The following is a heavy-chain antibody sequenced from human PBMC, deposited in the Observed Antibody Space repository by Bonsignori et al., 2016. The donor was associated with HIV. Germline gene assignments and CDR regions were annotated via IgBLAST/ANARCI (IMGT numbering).Heavy chain of an antibody. V-gene: IGHV1-46*01. CDR3: AREGGGYSYGWGGY. J-gene: IGHJ4*02. D-gene: IGHD5-18*01. CDR2: INPSGGST. Sequence: WVRQAPGQGLEWMGIINPSGGSTSYAQKFQGRVTMTRDTSTSTVYMELSSLRSEDTAVYYCAREGGGYSYGWGGYWGQGTLVTVSS.